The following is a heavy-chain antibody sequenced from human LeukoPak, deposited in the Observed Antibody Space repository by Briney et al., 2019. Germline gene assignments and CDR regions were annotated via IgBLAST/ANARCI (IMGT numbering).Heavy chain of an antibody. Sequence: PGGSLRLSCAASGFTVSTHSMNWLRQAPGKGLEWVSSISSSSSSIYYSDSVKGRFTVSRDNAKNSLYLQMNSLRDEDTAVYYCAGSLRGGAWYTSGGRRTRVTVSS. V-gene: IGHV3-21*01. CDR3: AGSLRGGAWYTS. CDR2: ISSSSSSI. CDR1: GFTVSTHS. J-gene: IGHJ4*02. D-gene: IGHD1-1*01.